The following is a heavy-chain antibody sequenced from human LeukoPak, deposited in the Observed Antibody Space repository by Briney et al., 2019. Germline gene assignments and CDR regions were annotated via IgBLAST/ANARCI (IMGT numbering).Heavy chain of an antibody. CDR2: IYPGDSDI. Sequence: GESLKISCKGSGYSFSSYWIAWVRQMPGKGLEWMGIIYPGDSDIKYSPSFQDQVTISADKSISTAYPQWSSLKASDTAMYYCGRRGDYIDYWGQGTLVTVSS. J-gene: IGHJ4*02. CDR1: GYSFSSYW. CDR3: GRRGDYIDY. V-gene: IGHV5-51*01.